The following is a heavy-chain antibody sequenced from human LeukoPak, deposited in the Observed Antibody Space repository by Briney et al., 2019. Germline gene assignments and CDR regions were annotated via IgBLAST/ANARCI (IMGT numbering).Heavy chain of an antibody. V-gene: IGHV5-51*01. Sequence: GESLKISCKGSGYSFTSYWISWVGQMPGKGLKWWGIIYPGDSDTRYTPSFQCKVTISADKSIITAYLQWSRLKASDTAMYYCARRASTAMGTTLDYWGQGTLVTVSS. J-gene: IGHJ4*02. CDR1: GYSFTSYW. CDR3: ARRASTAMGTTLDY. CDR2: IYPGDSDT. D-gene: IGHD5-18*01.